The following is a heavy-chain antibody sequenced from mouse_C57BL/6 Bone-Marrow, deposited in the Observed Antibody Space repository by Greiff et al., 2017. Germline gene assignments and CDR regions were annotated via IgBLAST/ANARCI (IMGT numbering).Heavy chain of an antibody. V-gene: IGHV5-6*01. CDR1: GFTFSSYG. CDR2: ISSGGSYT. Sequence: EVQLKESGGDLVKPGGSLKLSCAASGFTFSSYGMSWVRQTPDKRLEWVATISSGGSYTYYPDSVKGRFTISRDNAKNTLYLQMSSLKSEDTAMYYCARRRGFAYWGQGTLVTVSA. J-gene: IGHJ3*01. CDR3: ARRRGFAY.